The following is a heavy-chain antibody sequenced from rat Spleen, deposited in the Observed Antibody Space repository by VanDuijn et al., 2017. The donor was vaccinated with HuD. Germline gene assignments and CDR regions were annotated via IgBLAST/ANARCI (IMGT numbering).Heavy chain of an antibody. CDR3: ARRGTTYYFDY. D-gene: IGHD1-5*01. Sequence: EVQLVESGGGLVQPGRSLKLSCSASGFTFSDYNMAWVRQAPKKGLEWVATIIYDDSRTYYRDSVKGRFTISRDNAKSTLYLQMDSLRSEDTATYYCARRGTTYYFDYWGQGVMVTVSS. CDR1: GFTFSDYN. V-gene: IGHV5S10*01. CDR2: IIYDDSRT. J-gene: IGHJ2*01.